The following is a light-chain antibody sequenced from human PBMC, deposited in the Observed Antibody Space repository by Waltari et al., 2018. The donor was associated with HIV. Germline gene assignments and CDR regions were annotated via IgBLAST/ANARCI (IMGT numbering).Light chain of an antibody. CDR3: AAWDDSLSGPV. CDR1: RSNIGSNY. V-gene: IGLV1-47*01. J-gene: IGLJ3*02. Sequence: QSVLSPPPSASGTPGQRVTISCSGSRSNIGSNYVSWYQQLPGTSPKLLIYRSNQRPAGVPDRFSGSKSGTSASLAISGLRSEDEADYYCAAWDDSLSGPVFGGGTKLTVL. CDR2: RSN.